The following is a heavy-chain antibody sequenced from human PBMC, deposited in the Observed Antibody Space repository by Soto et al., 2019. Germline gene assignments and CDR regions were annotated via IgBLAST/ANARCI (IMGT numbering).Heavy chain of an antibody. V-gene: IGHV4-30-2*01. CDR2: IYHSGST. CDR3: VRVPGP. Sequence: PSETLSLTCVVSGGSISSGGYSWRWIRQPPGKGLEWIGYIYHSGSTYYNPSLKSRVTISVDRSKNQFSLKLSSVTAADTAVYYCVRVPGPWGQGTLVTVSS. J-gene: IGHJ5*02. CDR1: GGSISSGGYS.